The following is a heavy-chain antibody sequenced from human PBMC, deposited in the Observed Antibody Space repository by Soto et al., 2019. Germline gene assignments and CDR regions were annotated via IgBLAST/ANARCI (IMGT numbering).Heavy chain of an antibody. D-gene: IGHD3-22*01. Sequence: SVKVSCKASGGTFSSYAISWVRQAPGQGLELMGGIIPIFGTANYAQKFQGRVTITADDSTSTAYMELSSLISEDTAVYYCARWADSSGQYYFDYWGQGTLVSVSA. CDR2: IIPIFGTA. V-gene: IGHV1-69*13. J-gene: IGHJ4*02. CDR3: ARWADSSGQYYFDY. CDR1: GGTFSSYA.